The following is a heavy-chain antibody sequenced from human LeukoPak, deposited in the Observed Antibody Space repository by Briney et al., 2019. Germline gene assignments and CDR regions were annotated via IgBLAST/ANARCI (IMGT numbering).Heavy chain of an antibody. V-gene: IGHV3-21*01. CDR1: GFTFSRYS. CDR3: ARDWGTSAGVTELEL. Sequence: GGSLRLSCAGSGFTFSRYSMNWVRQAPGKGLEWVSSISDTSTYIYYADSVKGRFTISRDNAENSLYLQMNSLRAEDTAVYYCARDWGTSAGVTELELWGQGTLVTVSS. D-gene: IGHD6-13*01. CDR2: ISDTSTYI. J-gene: IGHJ4*02.